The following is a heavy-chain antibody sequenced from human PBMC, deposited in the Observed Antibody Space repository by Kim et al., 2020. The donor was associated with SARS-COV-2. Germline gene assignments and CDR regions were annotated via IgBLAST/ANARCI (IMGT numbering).Heavy chain of an antibody. CDR3: AKDIAAAADWYFDL. J-gene: IGHJ2*01. V-gene: IGHV3-23*01. Sequence: ADSVKGRFTISRDNSKNTLYLQMNSLRAEDTAVYYCAKDIAAAADWYFDLWGRGTLVTVSS. D-gene: IGHD6-13*01.